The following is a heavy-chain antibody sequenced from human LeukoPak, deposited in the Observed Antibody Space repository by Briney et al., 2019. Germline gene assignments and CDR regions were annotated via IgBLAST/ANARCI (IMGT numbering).Heavy chain of an antibody. V-gene: IGHV4-4*07. CDR1: GGSISNNY. CDR2: IYSSGTT. D-gene: IGHD3-3*01. Sequence: PSETLSLTCTVSGGSISNNYWSWIRQPAGKGLEWIGRIYSSGTTNYNPSLQSRPTMSVDTSKNQFSLKLSSVTAADTAVYYCANYKRGSVFGVVKSGDYYYYMDVWGKGTTVTVSS. J-gene: IGHJ6*03. CDR3: ANYKRGSVFGVVKSGDYYYYMDV.